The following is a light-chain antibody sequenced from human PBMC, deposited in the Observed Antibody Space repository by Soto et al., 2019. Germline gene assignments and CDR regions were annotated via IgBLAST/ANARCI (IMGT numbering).Light chain of an antibody. CDR3: QAWDSSTAHVV. V-gene: IGLV3-1*01. CDR1: KLGDKY. J-gene: IGLJ2*01. CDR2: QDS. Sequence: SYELTQPPSVSVSPGQTATITCSGVKLGDKYACWYQQKPGQSPVLVIYQDSKRPSGIPERFSGSNSGNTATLTISGTQAMDEADYYCQAWDSSTAHVVFGGGTKVTVL.